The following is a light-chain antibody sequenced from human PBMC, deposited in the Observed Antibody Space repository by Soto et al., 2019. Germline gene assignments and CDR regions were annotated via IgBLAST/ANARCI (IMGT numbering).Light chain of an antibody. Sequence: EIVLTQSPDTLSLSPGERATLSCRASQSVSSSLAWYQQKPGQAPRLLIYDASNRASGITARFSGSGSGTDFTLTISSLEPEDFAVYDCQQRSNWPPEVTFGPGTKVDIK. CDR2: DAS. CDR3: QQRSNWPPEVT. V-gene: IGKV3-11*01. J-gene: IGKJ3*01. CDR1: QSVSSS.